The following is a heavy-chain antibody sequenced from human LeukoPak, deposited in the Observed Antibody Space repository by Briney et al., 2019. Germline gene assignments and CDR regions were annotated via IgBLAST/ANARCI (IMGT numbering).Heavy chain of an antibody. CDR2: IYYSGTT. J-gene: IGHJ4*02. V-gene: IGHV4-39*07. CDR3: ARGPYYDFSNY. Sequence: SETLSLTCTVSGASISTIISYWGWIRQTPGKGLEWIGSIYYSGTTYYNPSLESRVTISIDTSKNQFSVKLTSVTAADTAVYYCARGPYYDFSNYWGQGTLVTVSS. D-gene: IGHD3-3*01. CDR1: GASISTIISY.